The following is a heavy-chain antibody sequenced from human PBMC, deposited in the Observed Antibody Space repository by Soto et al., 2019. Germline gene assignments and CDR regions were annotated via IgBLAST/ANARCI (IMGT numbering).Heavy chain of an antibody. D-gene: IGHD2-2*01. CDR3: ARAVVPAAHWFFLDY. CDR1: GYTFTGYY. J-gene: IGHJ4*02. CDR2: INPNSGGT. V-gene: IGHV1-2*04. Sequence: ASVKVSCKASGYTFTGYYMHWVRQAPGQGLEWMGWINPNSGGTNYAQKFQGWVTMTRDTSISTAYMELSRLRSDDTAVYYCARAVVPAAHWFFLDYWGQGTLVTVSS.